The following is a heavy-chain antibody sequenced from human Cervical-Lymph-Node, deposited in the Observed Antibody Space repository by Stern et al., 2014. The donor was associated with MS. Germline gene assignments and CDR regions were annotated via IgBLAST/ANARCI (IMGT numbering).Heavy chain of an antibody. D-gene: IGHD1-1*01. V-gene: IGHV3-53*01. CDR2: ITNDGST. Sequence: QLVQSGGGVIQPGGSLRLSCTASGFTVSRDYMTWVRQAPGKGLEWVSLITNDGSTFYTDSVKGRFTITRDDSKNTVYLHMTSLRAEDTAMYYCARDTSSPERSDWWGQGTLVTVSS. CDR3: ARDTSSPERSDW. CDR1: GFTVSRDY. J-gene: IGHJ4*02.